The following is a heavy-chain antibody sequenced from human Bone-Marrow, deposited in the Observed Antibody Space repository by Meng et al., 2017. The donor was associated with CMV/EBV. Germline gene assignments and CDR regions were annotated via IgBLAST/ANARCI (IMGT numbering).Heavy chain of an antibody. V-gene: IGHV1-18*01. Sequence: ASVKVSCKASGYTFTSYGISWVRQAPGQGLEWMGWISAYNGNTNYAQKLQGRVTMTTDTSTSTAYMELRSLRSDDTAVYYCARDAWAPGDLSIVGATSYYGMDVWGQGTTVTGSS. CDR1: GYTFTSYG. CDR2: ISAYNGNT. D-gene: IGHD1-26*01. CDR3: ARDAWAPGDLSIVGATSYYGMDV. J-gene: IGHJ6*02.